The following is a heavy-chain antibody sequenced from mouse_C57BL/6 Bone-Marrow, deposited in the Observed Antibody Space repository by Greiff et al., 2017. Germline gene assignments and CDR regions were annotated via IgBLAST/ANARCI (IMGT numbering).Heavy chain of an antibody. V-gene: IGHV5-17*01. D-gene: IGHD1-1*01. CDR1: GFTFSDYG. J-gene: IGHJ2*01. CDR2: ISSCSSTI. Sequence: EVKLVESGGGLVQPGGSLKLSCAASGFTFSDYGMHWVRQAPEKGLAWVAYISSCSSTIYYADTVKGRFTISRDNAKNTLFLQMTSLRSEDTAMYYGAKNYYGSSRDYRGQDTTHTVSS. CDR3: AKNYYGSSRDY.